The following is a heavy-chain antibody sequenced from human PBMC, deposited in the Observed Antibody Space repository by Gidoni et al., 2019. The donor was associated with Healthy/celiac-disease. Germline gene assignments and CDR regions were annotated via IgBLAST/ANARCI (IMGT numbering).Heavy chain of an antibody. CDR1: GGSSSSSY. V-gene: IGHV4-59*01. Sequence: QVQLQESGPGLVQPSETLSLTGTVSGGSSSSSYWSWIRQPPGKGREWIGYIYYSGSPNYHPSLKSRVTLSVDTSKNQFSLKLSSVTAADTAVYYCAASLVWVAFDLGWFDPWGQGTLVTVSS. J-gene: IGHJ5*02. CDR3: AASLVWVAFDLGWFDP. CDR2: IYYSGSP. D-gene: IGHD3-9*01.